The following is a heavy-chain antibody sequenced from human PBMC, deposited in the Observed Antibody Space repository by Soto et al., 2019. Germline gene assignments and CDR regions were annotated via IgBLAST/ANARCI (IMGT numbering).Heavy chain of an antibody. J-gene: IGHJ4*02. D-gene: IGHD2-21*01. V-gene: IGHV1-69*13. CDR1: ADTFSSYA. Sequence: VASVKVSCKASADTFSSYAISWVRQAPGQGLDWMGGIIPFFNTPNYAQKFQGRVTITADESTSTAYMDLSSLRSEDTAMYYCAAESAYGGNPLAFLYWGQGTLVTVYS. CDR2: IIPFFNTP. CDR3: AAESAYGGNPLAFLY.